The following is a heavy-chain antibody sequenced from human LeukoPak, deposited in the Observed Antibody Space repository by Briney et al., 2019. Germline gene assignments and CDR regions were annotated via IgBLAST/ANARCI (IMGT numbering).Heavy chain of an antibody. J-gene: IGHJ6*04. CDR2: IYYSGST. CDR1: GGSISSDDYY. Sequence: SETLSLTCTVSGGSISSDDYYWSWIRQPPGKGLEWIGYIYYSGSTYYNPSLKSRVTISVDTSKNQFSLKLSSVTAADTAVYYCAREGVAIVATIGGSYYGMDVWGKGTTVTVSS. D-gene: IGHD5-12*01. CDR3: AREGVAIVATIGGSYYGMDV. V-gene: IGHV4-30-4*01.